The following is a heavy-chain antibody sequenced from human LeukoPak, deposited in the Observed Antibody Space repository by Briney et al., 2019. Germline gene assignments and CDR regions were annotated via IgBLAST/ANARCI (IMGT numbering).Heavy chain of an antibody. CDR2: INTNTGNP. V-gene: IGHV7-4-1*02. CDR1: GYTFTSYT. CDR3: ARDRIAAAGSNYYYYYGMDV. D-gene: IGHD6-13*01. Sequence: ASVKVSCKASGYTFTSYTMNWVRQAPGQGLEWMGWINTNTGNPTYAQGFTGRFVFSLDTSVSTAYLQISSLRAEDTAVYYCARDRIAAAGSNYYYYYGMDVWGQGTTVTVS. J-gene: IGHJ6*02.